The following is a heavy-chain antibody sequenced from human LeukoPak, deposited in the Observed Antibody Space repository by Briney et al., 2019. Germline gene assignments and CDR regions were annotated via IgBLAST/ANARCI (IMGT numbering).Heavy chain of an antibody. J-gene: IGHJ4*02. Sequence: SVKVSCKASGFTFTSSAMQWVRQARGQRLEWIGWIVVGSGNTNYAQKFQERVTITRDMSTSTAYMELSSLRSEDTAVYYCARDLGTRHPLYYFDYWGQGTLVTVSS. V-gene: IGHV1-58*02. CDR3: ARDLGTRHPLYYFDY. CDR2: IVVGSGNT. CDR1: GFTFTSSA. D-gene: IGHD4-23*01.